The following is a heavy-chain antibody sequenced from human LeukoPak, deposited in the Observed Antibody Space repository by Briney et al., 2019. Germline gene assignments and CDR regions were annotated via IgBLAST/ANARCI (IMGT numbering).Heavy chain of an antibody. J-gene: IGHJ5*02. CDR3: ARAPVGYCSDNGCYRRFVL. D-gene: IGHD2-15*01. CDR1: GGSLSGDANN. V-gene: IGHV4-30-4*01. Sequence: SETLCLTCTPSGGSLSGDANNSACLRQPPGKGLEWLGYVYYSGRTSYNPSLRSRVTISVDTSKNQFSLKLSAVRDADTAVYFCARAPVGYCSDNGCYRRFVLWGQGTLVTVSS. CDR2: VYYSGRT.